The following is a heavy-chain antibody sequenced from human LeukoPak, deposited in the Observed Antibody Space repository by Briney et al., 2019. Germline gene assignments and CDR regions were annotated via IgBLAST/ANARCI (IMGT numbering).Heavy chain of an antibody. CDR2: ISYDGSNK. J-gene: IGHJ4*02. CDR1: GFTFSSYW. Sequence: GGSLRLSCAASGFTFSSYWMSWVRQAPGKGLEWVAVISYDGSNKYYADSVKGRFTISRDNSKNTLYLQMNSLRAEDTAVYYCAKSVDTAMACDYWGQGTLVTVSS. V-gene: IGHV3-30*18. CDR3: AKSVDTAMACDY. D-gene: IGHD5-18*01.